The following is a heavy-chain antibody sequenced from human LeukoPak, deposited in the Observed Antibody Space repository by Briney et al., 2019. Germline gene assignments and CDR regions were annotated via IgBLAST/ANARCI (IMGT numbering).Heavy chain of an antibody. CDR3: ARNPYGTGHFDP. CDR2: MSPNNGHT. Sequence: GASVKVSCKASGYTFTTYDINWVRQATGRGLEWLGWMSPNNGHTGYAQKFQGRVTLTRDTSINTAYMELSSLTSEDTAVYYCARNPYGTGHFDPWGQGSLVIVSS. D-gene: IGHD2-8*02. CDR1: GYTFTTYD. J-gene: IGHJ5*02. V-gene: IGHV1-8*01.